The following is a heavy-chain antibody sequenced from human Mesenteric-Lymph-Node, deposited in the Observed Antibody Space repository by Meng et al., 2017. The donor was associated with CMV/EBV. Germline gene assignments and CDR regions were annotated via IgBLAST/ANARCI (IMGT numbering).Heavy chain of an antibody. D-gene: IGHD2-2*01. CDR2: ISWNSGSI. J-gene: IGHJ4*02. CDR1: GFTFDDYA. V-gene: IGHV3-9*01. CDR3: AKDCSTTSCYGTFDY. Sequence: SLKISCAASGFTFDDYAMHWVRQAPGKGLEWVSGISWNSGSIGYTDSVKGRFTISRDNAKNSLYLQMNSLRAEDTALYYCAKDCSTTSCYGTFDYWGQGALVTVSS.